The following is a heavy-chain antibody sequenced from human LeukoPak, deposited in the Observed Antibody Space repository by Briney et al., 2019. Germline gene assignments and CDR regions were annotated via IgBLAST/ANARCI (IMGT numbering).Heavy chain of an antibody. V-gene: IGHV3-30*18. J-gene: IGHJ6*02. CDR3: AKGIKGSYCGGDCYLPYYYYGLDV. CDR2: IPYDGSNK. Sequence: GGSLRLSCTASGFTFSSYGMHWVRQAPGKGLEWVAVIPYDGSNKYYADSVKGRFTISRDNSKNTLYVQMNSLRAEDTAVYYCAKGIKGSYCGGDCYLPYYYYGLDVWGQGTTVTVSS. D-gene: IGHD2-21*02. CDR1: GFTFSSYG.